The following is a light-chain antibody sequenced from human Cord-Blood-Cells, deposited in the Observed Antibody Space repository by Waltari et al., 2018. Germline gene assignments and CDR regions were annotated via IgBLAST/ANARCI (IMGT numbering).Light chain of an antibody. V-gene: IGLV2-14*01. CDR2: DVS. CDR1: SSDVGGYNY. J-gene: IGLJ2*01. Sequence: QSALTQPASVSGSPGQSITISCTGTSSDVGGYNYVPWYQQHPGKAPKLMIHDVSKRPSGVSNRFSGSKSGNTASLTISGLQAEDEADYYCSSYTSSSTLVFGGGTKLTVL. CDR3: SSYTSSSTLV.